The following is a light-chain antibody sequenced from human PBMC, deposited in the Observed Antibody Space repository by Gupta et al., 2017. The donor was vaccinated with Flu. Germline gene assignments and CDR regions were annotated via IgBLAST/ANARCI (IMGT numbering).Light chain of an antibody. CDR1: QSVTSSY. CDR3: QQDGSSSYT. Sequence: GTLSWSPGERATLSCRASQSVTSSYLAWYQQKPGQAPRLLIYGASSRATGIPDRFSGSGSGTDFTLTISRLEPEDFAVYYCQQDGSSSYTFGQGTKLEIK. CDR2: GAS. V-gene: IGKV3-20*01. J-gene: IGKJ2*01.